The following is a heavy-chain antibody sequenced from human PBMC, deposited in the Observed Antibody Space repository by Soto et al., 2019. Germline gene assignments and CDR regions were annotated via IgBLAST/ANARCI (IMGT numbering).Heavy chain of an antibody. CDR2: IYPGDSDT. CDR3: ARQYSIAAAVDY. V-gene: IGHV5-51*01. Sequence: GEPLKISCKGSGYSFTSYWIGWVREVPGKGLEWMGIIYPGDSDTRYSPSFQGQVTISADKSISTAYLQWSSLKASDTAMYYCARQYSIAAAVDYWGQGTLVTVSS. J-gene: IGHJ4*02. D-gene: IGHD6-13*01. CDR1: GYSFTSYW.